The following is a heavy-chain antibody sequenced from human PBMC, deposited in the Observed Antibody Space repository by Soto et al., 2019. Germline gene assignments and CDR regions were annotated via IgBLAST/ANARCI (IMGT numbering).Heavy chain of an antibody. J-gene: IGHJ6*02. CDR3: ARRSPHIVVVPAAIEGGHYYGMDV. D-gene: IGHD2-2*02. CDR2: ISAYNGNT. CDR1: GYTFTSYG. Sequence: QVQLVQSGAEVKKPGASVKVSCKASGYTFTSYGISWVRQAPGQGLEWMGWISAYNGNTNYAQKLQGRVTMTTDTSTSTAYMELRSLRSDDTAVYYCARRSPHIVVVPAAIEGGHYYGMDVWGQGTTVTVSS. V-gene: IGHV1-18*04.